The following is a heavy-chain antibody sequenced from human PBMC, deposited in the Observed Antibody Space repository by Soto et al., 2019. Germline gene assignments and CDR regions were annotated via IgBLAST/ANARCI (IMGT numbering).Heavy chain of an antibody. Sequence: PSETLSLSCTVSGGSISGSSYYWGGIRHPQGKGLVGIGSVYYSGSTFYSPSLKSRVTISVDTSKNQFSMKLNYVTAAETAVYCCARRPRVWFGEMGHDSYYGMDACGQGTTVTVSS. CDR3: ARRPRVWFGEMGHDSYYGMDA. J-gene: IGHJ6*02. V-gene: IGHV4-39*01. CDR2: VYYSGST. D-gene: IGHD3-10*01. CDR1: GGSISGSSYY.